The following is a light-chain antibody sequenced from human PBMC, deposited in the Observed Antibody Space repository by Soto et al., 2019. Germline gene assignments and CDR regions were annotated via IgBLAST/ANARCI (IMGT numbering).Light chain of an antibody. CDR2: GAS. Sequence: EIVMTQSPATLSVAPGERATLSCRASQSVSSNLAWSQQKPGQAPRLLIYGASTRATGIPARFSGSGSGTGFTLTISSLHAEDFAVYYCQQYNNWPRTFGQGTKVEIK. V-gene: IGKV3-15*01. J-gene: IGKJ1*01. CDR3: QQYNNWPRT. CDR1: QSVSSN.